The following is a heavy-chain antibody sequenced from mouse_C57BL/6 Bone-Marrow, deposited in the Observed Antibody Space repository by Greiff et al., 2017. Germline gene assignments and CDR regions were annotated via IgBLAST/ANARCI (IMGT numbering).Heavy chain of an antibody. J-gene: IGHJ3*01. CDR2: IYPRSGNT. CDR1: GYTFTSYG. D-gene: IGHD1-1*01. Sequence: QVQLQQSGAELARPGASVKLSCKASGYTFTSYGISWVKQRTGQGLEWIGEIYPRSGNTYYNEKFKGKATLTADKSSSTAYMVLRSLTSEDSAVCYWARGRHYGSSAWIAYWGQGTLVTVSA. V-gene: IGHV1-81*01. CDR3: ARGRHYGSSAWIAY.